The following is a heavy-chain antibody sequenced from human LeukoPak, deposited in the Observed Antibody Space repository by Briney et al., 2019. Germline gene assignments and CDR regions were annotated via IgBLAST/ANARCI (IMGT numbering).Heavy chain of an antibody. V-gene: IGHV3-30*18. CDR1: EFTFNSYV. CDR2: ISPDGSDI. CDR3: AKEGNPRRTATGPGYYFDY. Sequence: PGGSLRLSCAASEFTFNSYVMHWVRQAPGKGLEWVAVISPDGSDIYYANSVRGRFTISRDNSKSTLYLRMNSLTGEDTAVYYCAKEGNPRRTATGPGYYFDYWGQGTLVTVSS. J-gene: IGHJ4*02. D-gene: IGHD3-3*01.